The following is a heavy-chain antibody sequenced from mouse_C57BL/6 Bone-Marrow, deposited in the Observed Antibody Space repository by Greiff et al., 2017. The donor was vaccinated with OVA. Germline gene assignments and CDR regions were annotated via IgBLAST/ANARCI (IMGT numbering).Heavy chain of an antibody. CDR1: GFSLTSYG. CDR2: IWGVGST. V-gene: IGHV2-6*01. CDR3: ASDQGGMDY. Sequence: VKLMESGPGLVAPSQSLSITCTVSGFSLTSYGVDWVRQSPGKGLEWLGVIWGVGSTNYNSALKSRLSISKDNSKSQVFLKMNSLQTDDTAMYYCASDQGGMDYWGQGTSVTVSS. J-gene: IGHJ4*01.